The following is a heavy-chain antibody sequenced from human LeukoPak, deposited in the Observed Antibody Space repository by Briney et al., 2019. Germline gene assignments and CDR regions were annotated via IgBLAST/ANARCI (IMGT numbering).Heavy chain of an antibody. CDR1: GFTFSRYW. CDR3: AKHPAFDI. Sequence: GGSLRLSCAASGFTFSRYWMHWVRQAPGKGLMWVSRISPDGSTTLYADSVKGRFTISRDNAKNTLYLQMNSLRAEDTAVYYCAKHPAFDIWGQGTMVTVSS. J-gene: IGHJ3*02. CDR2: ISPDGSTT. V-gene: IGHV3-74*03.